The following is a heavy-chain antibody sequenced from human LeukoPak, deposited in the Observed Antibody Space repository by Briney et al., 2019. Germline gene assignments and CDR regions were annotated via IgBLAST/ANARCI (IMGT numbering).Heavy chain of an antibody. CDR1: GYSFTSYW. CDR3: ARSRGDYDFWSGSYYYYMDV. D-gene: IGHD3-3*01. CDR2: IYPGDSDT. V-gene: IGHV5-51*01. Sequence: GESLKISCKGSGYSFTSYWIGWVRQMPGKGLEWMGIIYPGDSDTRYSPSFQGQVTISADKSISTAYLQWSSLKASGTAMYYCARSRGDYDFWSGSYYYYMDVWGKGTTVTVSS. J-gene: IGHJ6*03.